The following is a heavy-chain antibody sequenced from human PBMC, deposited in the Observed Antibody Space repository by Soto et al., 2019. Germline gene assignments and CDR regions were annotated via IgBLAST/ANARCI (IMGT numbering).Heavy chain of an antibody. D-gene: IGHD1-26*01. V-gene: IGHV1-2*04. CDR2: INPNCGGT. Sequence: ASVKVSCKASGYTFTGYYMHWVRQAPGQGLEWMGWINPNCGGTNYAQKFQGWVTMTRDTSISIAYMELSRLRSDDTAVYYCARERQTYSGSYYTYGMDVWGQGTTVTVSS. J-gene: IGHJ6*02. CDR1: GYTFTGYY. CDR3: ARERQTYSGSYYTYGMDV.